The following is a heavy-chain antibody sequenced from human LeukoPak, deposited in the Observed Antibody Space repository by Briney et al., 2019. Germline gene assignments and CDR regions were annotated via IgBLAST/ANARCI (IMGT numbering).Heavy chain of an antibody. CDR1: GYTFTGYY. V-gene: IGHV1-2*02. D-gene: IGHD6-19*01. CDR2: INPNSGGT. J-gene: IGHJ4*02. CDR3: ARGDNIVTTGYSSGWYY. Sequence: ASVKVSCKASGYTFTGYYMHWVRQAPGQGLEWMGWINPNSGGTNYAQKFQGRVTMTRDTSISTAYMELSRLRSDDTAVYYCARGDNIVTTGYSSGWYYWGQGTLVTVSS.